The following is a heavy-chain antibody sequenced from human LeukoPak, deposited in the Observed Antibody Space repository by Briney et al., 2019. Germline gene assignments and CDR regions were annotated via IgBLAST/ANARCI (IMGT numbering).Heavy chain of an antibody. CDR1: GYSFTSYW. Sequence: GESLKISCKGSGYSFTSYWIGWVRQMPGRGLEWMGIIYPGDSDTRYSPSFQGQVTISADKSISTAYLQWSSLKASDTAMYYCARHNPAAGGNFDYWGQGTLVTVSS. CDR3: ARHNPAAGGNFDY. CDR2: IYPGDSDT. V-gene: IGHV5-51*01. J-gene: IGHJ4*02. D-gene: IGHD2-2*01.